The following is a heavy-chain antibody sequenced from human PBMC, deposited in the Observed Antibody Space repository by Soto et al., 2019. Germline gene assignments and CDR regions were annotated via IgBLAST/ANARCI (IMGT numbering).Heavy chain of an antibody. D-gene: IGHD1-7*01. Sequence: SQTLSLTCAISGDSVSSNSAAWNWIRPSPSRGLEWLGRTYYRSKWYNDYAVSVKSRITINPDTSKNQFSLQLNSVTPEDTAVYYCASDYNWNFVRWFDPWGQGTLVTVSS. V-gene: IGHV6-1*01. J-gene: IGHJ5*02. CDR3: ASDYNWNFVRWFDP. CDR2: TYYRSKWYN. CDR1: GDSVSSNSAA.